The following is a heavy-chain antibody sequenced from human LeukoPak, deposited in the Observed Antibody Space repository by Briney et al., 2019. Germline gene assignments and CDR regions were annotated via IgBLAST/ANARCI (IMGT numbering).Heavy chain of an antibody. Sequence: GSLRLSCAASGFTVSSNYMSWIRQPAGKGLEWIGRIYTSGSTNYNPSLKSRVTMSVDTSKNQFSLKLSSVTAADTAVYYCATTSSYGGNSADYWGQGTLVTVSS. D-gene: IGHD4-23*01. CDR3: ATTSSYGGNSADY. V-gene: IGHV4-4*07. CDR2: IYTSGST. J-gene: IGHJ4*02. CDR1: GFTVSSNY.